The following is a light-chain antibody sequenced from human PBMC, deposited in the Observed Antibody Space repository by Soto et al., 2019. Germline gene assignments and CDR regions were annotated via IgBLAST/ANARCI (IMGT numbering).Light chain of an antibody. V-gene: IGKV2-30*01. CDR2: KVS. CDR3: MQGTHGPFT. Sequence: DVVMTQSPLSLPVTLGQPASISCRSSQSLVFRSGNIYLTWFQQSPGHAPRRLIYKVSDRESGVPERFSGSGSDTNFTLRIRRVEPEDVGVYFCMQGTHGPFTFGQGTKLEIK. CDR1: QSLVFRSGNIY. J-gene: IGKJ2*01.